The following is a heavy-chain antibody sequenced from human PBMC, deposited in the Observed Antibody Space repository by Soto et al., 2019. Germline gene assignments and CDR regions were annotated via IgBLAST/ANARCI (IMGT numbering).Heavy chain of an antibody. CDR1: GGIFTNNA. Sequence: QVQVVQSGAEVKKPGSSVKVSCKVSGGIFTNNAISWVRQAPGQGLEWLGGVIPLFDTAYYAQIFRGRLRISADVATTAAYMELSGLTSADTAVYFCATGGHNDGYNFYHGMDVCGQGTTVTVS. J-gene: IGHJ6*02. CDR3: ATGGHNDGYNFYHGMDV. CDR2: VIPLFDTA. D-gene: IGHD5-18*01. V-gene: IGHV1-69*01.